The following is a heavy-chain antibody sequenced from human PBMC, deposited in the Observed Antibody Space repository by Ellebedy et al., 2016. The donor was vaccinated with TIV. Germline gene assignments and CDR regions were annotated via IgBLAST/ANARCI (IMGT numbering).Heavy chain of an antibody. D-gene: IGHD5-18*01. CDR3: ARGYSYGSGGFDY. J-gene: IGHJ4*02. V-gene: IGHV4-59*12. CDR1: GGSISSYY. CDR2: IYYSGST. Sequence: SETLSLXCTVSGGSISSYYWSWIRQPPGKGLEWIGYIYYSGSTNYNPSLKSRVTISVDTSKNQFSLKLSSVTAADTAVYYCARGYSYGSGGFDYWGQGTLVTVSS.